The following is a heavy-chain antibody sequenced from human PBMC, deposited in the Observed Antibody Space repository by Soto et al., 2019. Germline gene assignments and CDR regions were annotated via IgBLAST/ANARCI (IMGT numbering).Heavy chain of an antibody. CDR2: ISGSGGST. CDR3: AKVDFWSGYYSSVDY. V-gene: IGHV3-23*01. Sequence: GGSLRLSWAASGFTFSSYAMSWVRQAPGKGLEWVSAISGSGGSTYYADSVKGRFTISRDNSKNTLYLQMNSLRAEDTAVYYCAKVDFWSGYYSSVDYWGQGTLVTVSS. D-gene: IGHD3-3*01. CDR1: GFTFSSYA. J-gene: IGHJ4*02.